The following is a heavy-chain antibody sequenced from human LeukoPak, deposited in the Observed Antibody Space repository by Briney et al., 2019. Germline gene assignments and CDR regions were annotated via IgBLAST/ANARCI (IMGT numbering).Heavy chain of an antibody. CDR1: GFTFSSYG. CDR2: ISYDGSNK. Sequence: PGGSLRLSCEASGFTFSSYGMHWVRQAPGKGLEWVAVISYDGSNKYYADSVKGRFTISRDNSTNTLYLQMNSLRAEDTAVYYCAKKLIISGWGQGTLVTVSS. D-gene: IGHD6-19*01. CDR3: AKKLIISG. J-gene: IGHJ4*02. V-gene: IGHV3-30*18.